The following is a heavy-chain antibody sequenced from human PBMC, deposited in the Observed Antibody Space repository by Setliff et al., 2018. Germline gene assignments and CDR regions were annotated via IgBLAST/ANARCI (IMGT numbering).Heavy chain of an antibody. V-gene: IGHV5-51*01. J-gene: IGHJ5*01. CDR1: GYSFSNFW. CDR3: ARRGERFFSWFDY. D-gene: IGHD2-21*01. Sequence: PGESLKISCKGPGYSFSNFWIGWVRQMPGKGLEWMGIIYPGNADTRYSPSFQGQVTISTDTSINTAFLQWNNLKASDTAVYYCARRGERFFSWFDYWGQGTLVTVSS. CDR2: IYPGNADT.